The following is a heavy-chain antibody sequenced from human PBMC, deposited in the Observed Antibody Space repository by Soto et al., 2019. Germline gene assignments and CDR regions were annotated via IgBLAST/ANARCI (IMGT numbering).Heavy chain of an antibody. V-gene: IGHV3-33*01. CDR2: IWHDGNNK. Sequence: GGSLRLSCAASGFTLSNYGMHWVRQAPGKGLEWVAIIWHDGNNKYYADSVRGRFIISRDNSKNRLYLQMNSLRAEDTAVYYCASDLVGASDSYGLDVWGQGTPVTVSS. J-gene: IGHJ6*02. CDR3: ASDLVGASDSYGLDV. CDR1: GFTLSNYG. D-gene: IGHD1-26*01.